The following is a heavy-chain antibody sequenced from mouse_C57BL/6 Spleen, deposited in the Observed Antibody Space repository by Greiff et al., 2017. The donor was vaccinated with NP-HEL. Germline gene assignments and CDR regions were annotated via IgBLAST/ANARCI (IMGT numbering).Heavy chain of an antibody. CDR2: IYPGAGDT. J-gene: IGHJ2*01. V-gene: IGHV1-80*01. CDR3: AREGRGLYYFEY. D-gene: IGHD3-1*01. CDR1: GYAFSSYW. Sequence: QVQLQQSGAELVKPGASVKISCKASGYAFSSYWMNWVKQRPGKGLEWIGQIYPGAGDTNYNGKFKGKATLTANKSSSPAYMQLSSLTSEDSAVYFCAREGRGLYYFEYWGQGTTLTVSS.